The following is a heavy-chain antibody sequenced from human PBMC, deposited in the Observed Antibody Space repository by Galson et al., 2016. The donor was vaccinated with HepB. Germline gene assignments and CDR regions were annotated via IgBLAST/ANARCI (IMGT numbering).Heavy chain of an antibody. V-gene: IGHV3-23*01. CDR1: GFTFSIYA. D-gene: IGHD4-17*01. Sequence: SLRLSCEASGFTFSIYAMSWVRQAPGKGLEWVSAVSTDGDATYYADSVKGRFTVSRANSKNTLYLQMNTLRVEDTAIDYCAKLKRDGDSNWFDPWGQGTLVTVSS. CDR2: VSTDGDAT. CDR3: AKLKRDGDSNWFDP. J-gene: IGHJ5*02.